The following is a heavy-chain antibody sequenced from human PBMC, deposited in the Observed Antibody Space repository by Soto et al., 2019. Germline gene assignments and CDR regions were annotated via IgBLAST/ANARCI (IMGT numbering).Heavy chain of an antibody. J-gene: IGHJ5*02. CDR2: INHSGST. CDR3: ARRRPLAAAGTFWFDP. CDR1: GGSFSGYY. V-gene: IGHV4-34*01. D-gene: IGHD6-13*01. Sequence: SETLSLTCAVYGGSFSGYYWSWVRQPPGKGLEWIGEINHSGSTDYNPSLKSRVTISVDTSKNQFSLKLSSVTAADTAVYYCARRRPLAAAGTFWFDPWGQGTLVTVSS.